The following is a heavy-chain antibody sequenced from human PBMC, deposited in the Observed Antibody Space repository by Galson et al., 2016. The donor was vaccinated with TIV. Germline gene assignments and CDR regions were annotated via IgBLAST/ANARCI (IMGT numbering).Heavy chain of an antibody. J-gene: IGHJ3*02. CDR3: ARPITMMVVISPSQVFDI. CDR2: ISHDGTNK. V-gene: IGHV3-30*04. D-gene: IGHD3-22*01. CDR1: GFTFSRYA. Sequence: SCKASGFTFSRYAMHWVRQAPGKGLEWVAVISHDGTNKYYSDSVRGRFTISRDNSKKMMSLQMNSLRAEETAIYYCARPITMMVVISPSQVFDIWGQGTMVSVSS.